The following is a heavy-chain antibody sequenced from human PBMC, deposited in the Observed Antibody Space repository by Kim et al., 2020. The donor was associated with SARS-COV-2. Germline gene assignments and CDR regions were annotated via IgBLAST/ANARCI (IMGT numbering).Heavy chain of an antibody. CDR1: GYTFTNYH. J-gene: IGHJ6*02. Sequence: ASVKVSCKASGYTFTNYHIHWVRQAPGHGLEWMGTINPSGGSTSYAQNFRGRLTMTGDTSTSTVSMEVTSLTSEDTAVYYCAILKGVDVWGQGTTVTVSS. CDR3: AILKGVDV. CDR2: INPSGGST. V-gene: IGHV1-46*01.